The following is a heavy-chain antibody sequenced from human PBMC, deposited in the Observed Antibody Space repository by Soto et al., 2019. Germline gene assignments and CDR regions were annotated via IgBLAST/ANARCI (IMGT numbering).Heavy chain of an antibody. Sequence: EVQLLESGGGLVQPGGSLRLSCAASGFTFSSYAMSWVRQAPGKGLEWVSAISGSGGSTYYADSVKGRFTISRDNSKNTLYLQMNSLRAEDTAVYYCARRRAYCSSTSCYPRPDYWGQGTLVTVSS. CDR3: ARRRAYCSSTSCYPRPDY. CDR2: ISGSGGST. CDR1: GFTFSSYA. J-gene: IGHJ4*02. V-gene: IGHV3-23*01. D-gene: IGHD2-2*01.